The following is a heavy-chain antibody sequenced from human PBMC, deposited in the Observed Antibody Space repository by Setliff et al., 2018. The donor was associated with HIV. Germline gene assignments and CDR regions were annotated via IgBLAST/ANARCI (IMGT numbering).Heavy chain of an antibody. D-gene: IGHD3-16*01. CDR3: ARHVIGVVMLYSWDAFDY. Sequence: SETLSLTCAVYGGSFSAYYWGWSRQSPGKGLEWIGSIYFNGKTYNNQSLKSRVIMSVDRSRSQLSLKVNSVTAADTATYYCARHVIGVVMLYSWDAFDYWGRGTLVTVSS. CDR2: IYFNGKT. CDR1: GGSFSAYY. V-gene: IGHV4-39*01. J-gene: IGHJ4*02.